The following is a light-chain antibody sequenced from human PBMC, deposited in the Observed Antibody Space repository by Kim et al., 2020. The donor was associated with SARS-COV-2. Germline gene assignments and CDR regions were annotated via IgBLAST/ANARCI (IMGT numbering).Light chain of an antibody. CDR1: QSISNW. Sequence: DVQMTQSPSTLSASVGESVTITCRASQSISNWLAWYQQKPGRAPKLLIYKASNLQSGVSSRFSGGGSGTEFTLTISSLQTEDFATYFCQQYDSGWTFGQGTKVDIK. CDR3: QQYDSGWT. CDR2: KAS. J-gene: IGKJ1*01. V-gene: IGKV1-5*03.